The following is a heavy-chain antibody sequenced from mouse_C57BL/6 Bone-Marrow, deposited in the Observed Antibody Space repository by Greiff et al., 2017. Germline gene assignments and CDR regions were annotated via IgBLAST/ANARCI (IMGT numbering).Heavy chain of an antibody. CDR2: IRSKSNNYAT. V-gene: IGHV10-1*01. CDR1: GFSFNTYA. CDR3: VSLGGFAY. D-gene: IGHD3-3*01. Sequence: EVHLVESGGGLVQPKGSLKLSCAASGFSFNTYAMNWVRQAPGTGLEWVARIRSKSNNYATSYADSVKDRFTFSRDDSESMLYLQMNNLKTEDTAIYYCVSLGGFAYWGQGTLVTVSA. J-gene: IGHJ3*01.